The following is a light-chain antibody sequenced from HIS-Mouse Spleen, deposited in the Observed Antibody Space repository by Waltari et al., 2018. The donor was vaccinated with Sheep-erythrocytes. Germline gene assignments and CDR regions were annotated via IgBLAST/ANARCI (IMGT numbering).Light chain of an antibody. V-gene: IGLV1-44*01. CDR1: SSNIGRNP. CDR3: AAWDDSLNGPV. Sequence: QSVLTQPPSASGTPGQRVTISCSGSSSNIGRNPGNWYQPLPGTAPKLLIYSNNQRPPGVPDRFSGSKSGTSASLAISGLQSEDEADYYCAAWDDSLNGPVFGGGTKLTVL. J-gene: IGLJ3*02. CDR2: SNN.